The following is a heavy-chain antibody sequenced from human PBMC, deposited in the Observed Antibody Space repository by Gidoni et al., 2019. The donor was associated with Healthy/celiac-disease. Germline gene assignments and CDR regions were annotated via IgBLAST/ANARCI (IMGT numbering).Heavy chain of an antibody. CDR2: ISGSGGST. D-gene: IGHD3-22*01. J-gene: IGHJ4*02. CDR1: GITFSRDA. CDR3: AKDQIAVQNPYFDY. Sequence: EVQLLESGGGVVQPVGSLRLSGADAGITFSRDAMSWGRQPPGKWLEWVSAISGSGGSTYYADSVKSRFTISRDNSKNTLYLQMNSLRAEDTAVYYCAKDQIAVQNPYFDYWGQGTLVTVSS. V-gene: IGHV3-23*01.